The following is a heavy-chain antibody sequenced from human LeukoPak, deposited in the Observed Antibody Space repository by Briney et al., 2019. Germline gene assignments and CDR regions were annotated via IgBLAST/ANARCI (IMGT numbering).Heavy chain of an antibody. CDR3: ARRGVVIRVILVGFHKEAYYFDS. CDR1: GNTLSNYG. V-gene: IGHV3-23*01. J-gene: IGHJ4*02. Sequence: GGPLRLSCAVSGNTLSNYGMRWVRQAPGKGLEWVAGNSDSGGRTNYADSVKGRFTISRDNPKSTLYLQMNSLRAEDSAVYFCARRGVVIRVILVGFHKEAYYFDSWGQGALVTVSS. CDR2: NSDSGGRT. D-gene: IGHD3-22*01.